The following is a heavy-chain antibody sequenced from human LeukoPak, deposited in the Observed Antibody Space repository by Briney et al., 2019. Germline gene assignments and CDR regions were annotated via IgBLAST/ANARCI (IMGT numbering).Heavy chain of an antibody. V-gene: IGHV3-15*01. CDR3: TTWANTAMVLYFFDY. CDR2: IKRRTDGGTT. CDR1: GFPFSNSC. J-gene: IGHJ4*02. D-gene: IGHD5-18*01. Sequence: GGPLTLPCTVSGFPFSNSCRSWVPKAPGKGLEWVGRIKRRTDGGTTDYPATVKGRFHISRDDSKNTLYLQMNSLKTEDTAVYYCTTWANTAMVLYFFDYWGQGTLVTVSS.